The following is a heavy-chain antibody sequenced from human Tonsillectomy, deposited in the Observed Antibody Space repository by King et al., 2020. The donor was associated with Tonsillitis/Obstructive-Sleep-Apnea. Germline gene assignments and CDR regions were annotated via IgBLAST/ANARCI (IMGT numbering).Heavy chain of an antibody. CDR1: GFTFSNYW. CDR2: IKQDGSEK. Sequence: VQLVESGGGLVQPGGSLRLSCAASGFTFSNYWVYWVRQAPGKGLEWVANIKQDGSEKYYVDSVKGRFTFSRDNAKNSLYLQMNSLRAEDTAVYYCARDKAGGWYFDLWGRGTLVTVSS. D-gene: IGHD3-10*01. J-gene: IGHJ2*01. CDR3: ARDKAGGWYFDL. V-gene: IGHV3-7*03.